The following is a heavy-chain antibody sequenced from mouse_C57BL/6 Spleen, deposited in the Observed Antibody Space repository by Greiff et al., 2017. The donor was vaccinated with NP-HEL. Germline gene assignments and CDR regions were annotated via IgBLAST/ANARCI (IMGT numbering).Heavy chain of an antibody. CDR1: GYAFSSSW. V-gene: IGHV1-82*01. CDR3: ARLGDWYFDV. CDR2: IYPGDGDT. D-gene: IGHD4-1*01. Sequence: QVQLKESGPELVKPGASVKISCKASGYAFSSSWMNWVKQRPGKGLEWIGRIYPGDGDTNYNGTFKGKATLTADKSSSTAYMQLSSLTSEDSAVYFCARLGDWYFDVWGTGTTVTVSS. J-gene: IGHJ1*03.